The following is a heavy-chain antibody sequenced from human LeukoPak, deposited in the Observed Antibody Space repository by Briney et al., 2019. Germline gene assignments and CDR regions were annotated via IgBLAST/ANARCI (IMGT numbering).Heavy chain of an antibody. V-gene: IGHV4-38-2*02. Sequence: SETLSLTCTVSGYSISSGYYWGWIRQPPGKGLEWIGSIYYSGSTYYNPSLKSRVTISVDTSKNQFSLKLSSVTAADTAVYYCARGGYYEFDYWGQGTLVTVSS. J-gene: IGHJ4*02. CDR1: GYSISSGYY. D-gene: IGHD3-3*01. CDR3: ARGGYYEFDY. CDR2: IYYSGST.